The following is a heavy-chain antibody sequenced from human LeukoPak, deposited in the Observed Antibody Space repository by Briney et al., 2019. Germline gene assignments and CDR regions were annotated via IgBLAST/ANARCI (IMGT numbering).Heavy chain of an antibody. Sequence: LXISCKASVFSFTNYWIAWVRQMPGEGLEWMGSIYPGDSDTRYSPSFQGQVTISADKSISTAYLQWSSLKASDTAMYYCARRPGYYDSSGPGGMDVWGQGTTVTVSS. V-gene: IGHV5-51*01. D-gene: IGHD3-22*01. CDR1: VFSFTNYW. CDR3: ARRPGYYDSSGPGGMDV. CDR2: IYPGDSDT. J-gene: IGHJ6*02.